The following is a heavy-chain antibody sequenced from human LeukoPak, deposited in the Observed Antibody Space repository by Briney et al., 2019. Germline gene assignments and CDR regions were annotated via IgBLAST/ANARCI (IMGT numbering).Heavy chain of an antibody. Sequence: GGSLRLSCAASGFTFSNYWMSWVRQAPGKGLEWVANIKQDRSEKYYVDSVKGRFTISRDNAKNSLYLQMNSLRAEDMALYYCAKSKYLGGSYDYWGQGTLVTVSS. D-gene: IGHD3-10*01. CDR2: IKQDRSEK. CDR1: GFTFSNYW. V-gene: IGHV3-7*03. CDR3: AKSKYLGGSYDY. J-gene: IGHJ4*02.